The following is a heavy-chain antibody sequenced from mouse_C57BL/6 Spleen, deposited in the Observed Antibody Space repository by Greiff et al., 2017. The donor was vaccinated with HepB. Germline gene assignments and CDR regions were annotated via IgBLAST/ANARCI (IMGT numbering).Heavy chain of an antibody. V-gene: IGHV1-52*01. D-gene: IGHD2-2*01. CDR1: GYTFTSYW. CDR3: ARETTMVTTDGFAY. J-gene: IGHJ3*01. Sequence: VQLQQPGAELVRPGSSVKLSCKASGYTFTSYWMHWVKQRPIQGLEWIGNIDPSDSETHYNQKFKDKATLTVDKSSSTAYMQLSSLTSEDSAVYYCARETTMVTTDGFAYWGQGTLVTVSA. CDR2: IDPSDSET.